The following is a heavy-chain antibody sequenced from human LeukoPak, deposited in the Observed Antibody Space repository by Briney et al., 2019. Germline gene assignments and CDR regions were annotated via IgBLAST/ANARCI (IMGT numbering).Heavy chain of an antibody. D-gene: IGHD5-18*01. J-gene: IGHJ6*02. CDR1: GGSISSSSYY. V-gene: IGHV4-39*01. CDR2: IYYSGST. CDR3: ASQYSYGVGLYGMDV. Sequence: KPSETLSLTCTVSGGSISSSSYYWGWIRQPPGKGLEWVGSIYYSGSTYYNPSLKSRVTISVDTSKNQFSLKLSSVTAADTAVYHCASQYSYGVGLYGMDVWGQGTTVTVSS.